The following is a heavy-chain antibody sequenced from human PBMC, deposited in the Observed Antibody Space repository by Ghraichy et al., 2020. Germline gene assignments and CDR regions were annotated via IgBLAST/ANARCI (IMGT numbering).Heavy chain of an antibody. CDR3: ARGGGVTQFDH. CDR1: GYTFTDYY. Sequence: ASVKVSCKASGYTFTDYYMHWVRQAPGQGLEWMGWINPNSGGTNYAQNFQGRFTMTRDTSISTAYMELNRLRSDDTAVYYCARGGGVTQFDHWGQGTLVTVSS. J-gene: IGHJ4*02. D-gene: IGHD2-21*02. V-gene: IGHV1-2*02. CDR2: INPNSGGT.